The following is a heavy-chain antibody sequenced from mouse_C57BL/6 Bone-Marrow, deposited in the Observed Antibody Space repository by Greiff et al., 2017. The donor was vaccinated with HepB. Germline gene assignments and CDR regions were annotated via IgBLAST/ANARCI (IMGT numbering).Heavy chain of an antibody. V-gene: IGHV1-55*01. CDR3: ARDPSYYYGSSPYYFDY. D-gene: IGHD1-1*01. J-gene: IGHJ2*01. Sequence: VQLQQPGAELVKPGASVKMSCKASGYTFTSYWITWVKQRPGQGLEWIGDIYPGSGSTNYNEKFKSKATLTVDTSSSTAYMQLSSLTSEDYAVYYCARDPSYYYGSSPYYFDYWGQGTTLTVSS. CDR1: GYTFTSYW. CDR2: IYPGSGST.